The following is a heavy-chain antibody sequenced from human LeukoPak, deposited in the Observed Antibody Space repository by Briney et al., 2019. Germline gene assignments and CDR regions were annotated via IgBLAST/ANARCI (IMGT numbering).Heavy chain of an antibody. V-gene: IGHV4-34*01. Sequence: SETLSLTCAFYGGSFSGYYLSWIRRPPGKGLEWIGEISHSGSTDYNPSLKSRATISVDTSKNQFSLKLSSVTAADTAVYYCAGHNYDSSGYYRWLGYWGQGTLVTVSS. D-gene: IGHD3-22*01. CDR3: AGHNYDSSGYYRWLGY. CDR1: GGSFSGYY. J-gene: IGHJ4*02. CDR2: ISHSGST.